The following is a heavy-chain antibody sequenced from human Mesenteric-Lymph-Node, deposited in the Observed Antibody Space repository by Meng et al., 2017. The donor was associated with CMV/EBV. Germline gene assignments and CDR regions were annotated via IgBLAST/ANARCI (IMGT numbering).Heavy chain of an antibody. CDR1: GFTFSSYW. Sequence: GESLKISCAASGFTFSSYWMSWVRQAPGKGLEWVANIKQDGSEKYYVDSVKGRFTISRDNAKNSLYLQLNSLRDEDTAVYYCTRERRGTSGWFYFDYWGQGTLVTVSS. V-gene: IGHV3-7*01. CDR2: IKQDGSEK. J-gene: IGHJ4*02. D-gene: IGHD6-19*01. CDR3: TRERRGTSGWFYFDY.